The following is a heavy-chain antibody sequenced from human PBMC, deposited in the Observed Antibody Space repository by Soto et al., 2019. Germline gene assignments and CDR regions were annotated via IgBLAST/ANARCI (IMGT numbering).Heavy chain of an antibody. D-gene: IGHD3-3*01. Sequence: QVQLVQSGAEVKKPGSSVKVSCKASGGTFSSYAISWVRQAPGQGLEWMGGIIPIFGTANYAQKFQGRVTITADESTSTAYMELSSLRSEDTAVYYCGSTIFGVVNLYYYYGMDVWGQGTTVTVSS. J-gene: IGHJ6*02. CDR1: GGTFSSYA. V-gene: IGHV1-69*12. CDR2: IIPIFGTA. CDR3: GSTIFGVVNLYYYYGMDV.